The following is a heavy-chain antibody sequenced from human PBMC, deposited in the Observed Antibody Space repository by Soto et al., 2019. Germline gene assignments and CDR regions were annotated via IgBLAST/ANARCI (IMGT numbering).Heavy chain of an antibody. D-gene: IGHD3-10*01. CDR2: IYHSGGA. CDR1: GDSITSGGYY. Sequence: NPSETLSLTCTVSGDSITSGGYYWSWLRQQPGKGLEWIGYIYHSGGASYNPSLRGRAVISIDTSKNQFFLRMNAVTAADTATYYCARDYYGAGSHYYYYGMEVWGQGTTVTVSS. J-gene: IGHJ6*02. V-gene: IGHV4-31*03. CDR3: ARDYYGAGSHYYYYGMEV.